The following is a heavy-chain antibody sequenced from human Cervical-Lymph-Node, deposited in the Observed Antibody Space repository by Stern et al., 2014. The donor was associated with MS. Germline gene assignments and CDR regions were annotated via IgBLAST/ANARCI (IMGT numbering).Heavy chain of an antibody. J-gene: IGHJ6*02. V-gene: IGHV3-9*01. CDR2: ISWSSGTI. CDR3: TKDLYSSSSFNGMDV. Sequence: EVQLMESGGGLVQPGRSLRLSCAASGFTFDDYAMHWVRQAPGKGLEWVSTISWSSGTIAYADSVKGRFTISRDHAKNSLYLQMNSLRVEDTALYYCTKDLYSSSSFNGMDVWGQGTTVTVSS. D-gene: IGHD6-6*01. CDR1: GFTFDDYA.